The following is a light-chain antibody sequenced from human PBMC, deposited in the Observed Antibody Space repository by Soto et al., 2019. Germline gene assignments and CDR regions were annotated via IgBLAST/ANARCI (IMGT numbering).Light chain of an antibody. CDR3: LQYDSHSRT. Sequence: DIQMTQSPSTLSASVGDRVTITCRASRSISDWVAWYQQKPGKAPQLLIFDASTLKSGVPSRFSGSGSGTEFTLTISSLQPDDVATYHCLQYDSHSRTFGQGTKVDIK. CDR1: RSISDW. CDR2: DAS. J-gene: IGKJ1*01. V-gene: IGKV1-5*01.